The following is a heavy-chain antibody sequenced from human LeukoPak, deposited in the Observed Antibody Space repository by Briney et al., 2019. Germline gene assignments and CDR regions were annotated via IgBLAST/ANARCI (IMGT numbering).Heavy chain of an antibody. CDR1: GFTFSSYG. Sequence: PGRSLRLSCAASGFTFSSYGMHWVRQAPGKGLEWVAVKWYDGSNKYYADSVKGRFTISRDNSKNTLYLQMNSLRAEDTAVYYCAKDSRLYGGYDFDYWGQGTLVTVSS. CDR3: AKDSRLYGGYDFDY. J-gene: IGHJ4*02. CDR2: KWYDGSNK. V-gene: IGHV3-33*06. D-gene: IGHD5-12*01.